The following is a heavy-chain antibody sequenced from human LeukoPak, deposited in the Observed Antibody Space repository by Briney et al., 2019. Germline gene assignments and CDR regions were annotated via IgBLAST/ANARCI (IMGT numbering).Heavy chain of an antibody. J-gene: IGHJ4*02. CDR3: ATPISVVVPAAMYFDY. Sequence: ASVKVSCKASGYTFTSYGISWVRQAPGQGLEWMGWISAYNGNTNYAQKFQGRVTMTEDTSTDTAYMELSSLRSEDTAVYYCATPISVVVPAAMYFDYWGQGTLVTVSS. CDR1: GYTFTSYG. D-gene: IGHD2-2*01. CDR2: ISAYNGNT. V-gene: IGHV1-18*01.